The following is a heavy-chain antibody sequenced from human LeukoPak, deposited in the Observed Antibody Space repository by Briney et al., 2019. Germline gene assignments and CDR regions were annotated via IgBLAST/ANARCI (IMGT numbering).Heavy chain of an antibody. CDR1: GFAFSTYG. CDR3: ASAEGTGIDY. V-gene: IGHV3-66*01. J-gene: IGHJ4*02. Sequence: GGSLRLSCAASGFAFSTYGMNWARQAPGKGLEWVSVMYSGGNTYYADSVKGRFTISRDNSKNTLYLQMNSLRADDTAVYYCASAEGTGIDYWGQGTLVTVSS. CDR2: MYSGGNT.